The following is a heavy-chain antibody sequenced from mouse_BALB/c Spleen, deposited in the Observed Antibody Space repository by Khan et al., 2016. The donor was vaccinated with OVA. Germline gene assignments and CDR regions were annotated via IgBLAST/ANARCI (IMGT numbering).Heavy chain of an antibody. CDR3: ARDAGRY. V-gene: IGHV1-26*01. CDR2: INPKNGVT. CDR1: GYTLIEYT. J-gene: IGHJ4*01. D-gene: IGHD3-3*01. Sequence: EVQLQQSGPELVKPGASVKISCKTSGYTLIEYTLHWVKQSHGKSLEWIGVINPKNGVTSYNQKFKGKATLTVDKSSSTAYMEFRSLTSEDSAGYYCARDAGRYWGQGTSVTVSS.